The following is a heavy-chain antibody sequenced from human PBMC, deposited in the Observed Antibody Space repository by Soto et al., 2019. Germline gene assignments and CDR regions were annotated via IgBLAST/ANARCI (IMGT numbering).Heavy chain of an antibody. V-gene: IGHV1-46*01. D-gene: IGHD7-27*01. Sequence: QVQLVQSGAEVKKPGASVKVSCKASGYTFTSYYMHWVRQAPGQGLEWMGIINPSGGSTSYAQKCQGRVTMTRDTSTSTVYMELSSLRSEDTAVYYCARGSGATYYYYGMDVWGQGTTVTVSS. CDR1: GYTFTSYY. CDR2: INPSGGST. CDR3: ARGSGATYYYYGMDV. J-gene: IGHJ6*02.